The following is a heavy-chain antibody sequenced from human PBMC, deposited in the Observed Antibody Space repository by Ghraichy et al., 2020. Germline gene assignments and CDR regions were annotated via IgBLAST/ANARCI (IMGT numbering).Heavy chain of an antibody. CDR2: TYYRSKWYN. CDR1: GDSVSSNSAA. Sequence: SQTLSLTCAISGDSVSSNSAAWNWIRQSPSRGLEWLGRTYYRSKWYNDYAVSVKSRITINPDTSKNQFSLQLNSVTPEDTAVYYCARDSVLGYCSGGSCYHPIDYWGQGTLVTVSS. D-gene: IGHD2-15*01. V-gene: IGHV6-1*01. J-gene: IGHJ4*02. CDR3: ARDSVLGYCSGGSCYHPIDY.